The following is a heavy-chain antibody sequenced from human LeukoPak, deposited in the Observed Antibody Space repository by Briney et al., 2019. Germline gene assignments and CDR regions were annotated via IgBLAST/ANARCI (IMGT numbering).Heavy chain of an antibody. CDR2: INHSGST. CDR3: ARGWKQWLVTPYYFDY. J-gene: IGHJ4*02. D-gene: IGHD6-19*01. Sequence: SETLSLTCAVYGGSFSGYYWSWIRQPPGKGLEWIGEINHSGSTNYNPSLKSRVTISVDTSKNQFSLKLSSVTAADTAVYYCARGWKQWLVTPYYFDYWGQGTLVTVSS. CDR1: GGSFSGYY. V-gene: IGHV4-34*01.